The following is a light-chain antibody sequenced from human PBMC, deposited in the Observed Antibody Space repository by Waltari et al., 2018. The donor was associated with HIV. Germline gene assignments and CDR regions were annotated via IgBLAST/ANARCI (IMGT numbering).Light chain of an antibody. CDR1: ALPKKY. Sequence: SYELTQPPSVSVSPGQTARITCSGDALPKKYAYWYQQKSGQAPVLVIYEDSKRPPGIPERLSGSRSGTMATLTISGAQVEDGGDYHGYSTDSSGFGVFGGGTKLTVL. V-gene: IGLV3-10*01. J-gene: IGLJ2*01. CDR2: EDS. CDR3: YSTDSSGFGV.